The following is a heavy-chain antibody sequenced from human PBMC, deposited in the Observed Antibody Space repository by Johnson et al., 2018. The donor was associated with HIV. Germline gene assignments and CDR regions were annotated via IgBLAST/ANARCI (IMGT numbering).Heavy chain of an antibody. V-gene: IGHV3-33*06. J-gene: IGHJ3*02. Sequence: DGGNKYYAASVMGRFTISRDNSKNTLYLQMNSLRAEDTAVYYCAKDRTSAQSAFDIWGQGTMVTVSS. CDR2: DGGNK. CDR3: AKDRTSAQSAFDI. D-gene: IGHD1-1*01.